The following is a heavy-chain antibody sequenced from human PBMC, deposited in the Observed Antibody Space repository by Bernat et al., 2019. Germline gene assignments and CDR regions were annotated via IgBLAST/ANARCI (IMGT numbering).Heavy chain of an antibody. Sequence: EVHLEQSGAEVKKPGESLKISCKGSGYSFASYWIGWVRQMPGKGLQWMGIIYPGDSDTRYSPSFQGQVTISADKSITTAYLQWSSLKASDTAMYYCARGASSGDYGVGFDYWGQGTLVTVSS. CDR1: GYSFASYW. J-gene: IGHJ4*02. D-gene: IGHD4-17*01. CDR3: ARGASSGDYGVGFDY. CDR2: IYPGDSDT. V-gene: IGHV5-51*03.